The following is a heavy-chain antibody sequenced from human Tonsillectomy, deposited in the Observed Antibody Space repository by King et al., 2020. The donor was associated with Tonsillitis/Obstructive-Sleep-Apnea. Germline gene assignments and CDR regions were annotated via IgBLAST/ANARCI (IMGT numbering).Heavy chain of an antibody. CDR3: TREAFDYGATTFDY. J-gene: IGHJ4*02. D-gene: IGHD4/OR15-4a*01. CDR2: IRSKVYGGTT. V-gene: IGHV3-49*04. Sequence: VQLVESGGGLVQPGRSLRLSCTASGFNFGDFAMSWVRQAPGKGLEWVGFIRSKVYGGTTEHAASVKGRFTISRDDSKSIAYLHMNSLKTEDTAVYYCTREAFDYGATTFDYWGQGTLVTVSS. CDR1: GFNFGDFA.